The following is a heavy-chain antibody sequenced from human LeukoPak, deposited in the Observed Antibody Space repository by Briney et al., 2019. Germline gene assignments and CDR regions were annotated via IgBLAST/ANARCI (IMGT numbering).Heavy chain of an antibody. CDR3: AKALSGGIKEVDY. D-gene: IGHD1-14*01. CDR2: ISASGCSS. Sequence: GGSLRLSCAASGFTFSSYAMSWVRQAPGKGLEWVSSISASGCSSYYADSVKGRFTISSDNSKNTLYLQMNSLRADDTAVYYCAKALSGGIKEVDYWGQGTLVTVSS. V-gene: IGHV3-23*01. J-gene: IGHJ4*02. CDR1: GFTFSSYA.